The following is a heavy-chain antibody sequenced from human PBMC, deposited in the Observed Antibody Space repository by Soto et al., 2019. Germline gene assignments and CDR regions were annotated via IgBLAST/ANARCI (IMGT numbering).Heavy chain of an antibody. J-gene: IGHJ6*02. CDR1: GYTFTSYY. CDR3: ARDPGGAVVVAAMKVRYYYYYGMDV. D-gene: IGHD2-15*01. V-gene: IGHV1-46*01. Sequence: ASVKVSCKASGYTFTSYYMHWVRQAPGQGLEWMGIINPSGGSTSYAQKFQGRVTMTRDTSTSTVYMELSSLRSEDTAVYYCARDPGGAVVVAAMKVRYYYYYGMDVWGQGTTVTVS. CDR2: INPSGGST.